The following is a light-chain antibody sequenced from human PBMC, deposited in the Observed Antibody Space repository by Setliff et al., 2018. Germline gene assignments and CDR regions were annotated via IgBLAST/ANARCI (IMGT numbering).Light chain of an antibody. J-gene: IGLJ1*01. V-gene: IGLV2-14*01. Sequence: QSALAQPASVSGSPGQSITISCTGTSSDIGGYNYVSWYQQLPGKAPKFMIYEVSNRPSGVSNRFSGSKSGNTASLTISGLQAEDEADYYCSSYTSSGTDVFGSGTKVTVL. CDR1: SSDIGGYNY. CDR2: EVS. CDR3: SSYTSSGTDV.